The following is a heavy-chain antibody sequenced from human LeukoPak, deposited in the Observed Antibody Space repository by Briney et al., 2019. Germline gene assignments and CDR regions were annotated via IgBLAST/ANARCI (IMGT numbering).Heavy chain of an antibody. CDR2: ISAYNGNT. CDR3: ARVHVLLWFGEVSYFDY. CDR1: GYTFTSYG. D-gene: IGHD3-10*01. Sequence: ASVKVSCKASGYTFTSYGISWVRQAPGQGRAWMGWISAYNGNTNYAQKLQGRVTMTTYTSTSTAYMELRSLRSDDTAVYYCARVHVLLWFGEVSYFDYWGQGTLVAVSS. J-gene: IGHJ4*02. V-gene: IGHV1-18*01.